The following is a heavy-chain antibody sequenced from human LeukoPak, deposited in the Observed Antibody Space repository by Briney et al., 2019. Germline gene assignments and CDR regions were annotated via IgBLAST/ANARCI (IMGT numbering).Heavy chain of an antibody. CDR1: GFTFSNYA. J-gene: IGHJ4*02. Sequence: PGGSLRLSCAASGFTFSNYAMSWVRQAPGKGLEWVSAISESGGATNCADSVKGRFTISRDNSKNTLYLQMNSLRAEDTAVYYSAKRSCSGGSCNFDYWGQGTLVTVSS. CDR2: ISESGGAT. V-gene: IGHV3-23*01. CDR3: AKRSCSGGSCNFDY. D-gene: IGHD2-15*01.